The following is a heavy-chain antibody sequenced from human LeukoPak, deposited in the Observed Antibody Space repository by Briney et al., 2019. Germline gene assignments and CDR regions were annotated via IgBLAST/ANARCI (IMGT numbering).Heavy chain of an antibody. J-gene: IGHJ5*02. Sequence: SETLSLTCTVSGGSISSSSYYWGWIRQPPGKGLEWIGSIYYSGSTYYNPSLKSRVTISVDTSKNQFSLKLSSVTAADTAVYYCARGAWVAATPLWFDPWGQGTLVTVSS. D-gene: IGHD2-15*01. CDR1: GGSISSSSYY. CDR3: ARGAWVAATPLWFDP. V-gene: IGHV4-39*07. CDR2: IYYSGST.